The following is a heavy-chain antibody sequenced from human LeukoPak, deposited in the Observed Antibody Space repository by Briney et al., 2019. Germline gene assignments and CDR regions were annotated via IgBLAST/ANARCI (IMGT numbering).Heavy chain of an antibody. V-gene: IGHV1-18*04. CDR3: ARDTRPEAGYYNFDY. J-gene: IGHJ4*02. CDR2: ISGYNGNT. D-gene: IGHD3-9*01. Sequence: ASVKVSCKASGYTFTNYGISWVRQAPGQGLEWMGWISGYNGNTNYAQKLQGRVTMTTDTSTSTGYMELRSLRSDDTAVYYCARDTRPEAGYYNFDYWGQGTLVTVSS. CDR1: GYTFTNYG.